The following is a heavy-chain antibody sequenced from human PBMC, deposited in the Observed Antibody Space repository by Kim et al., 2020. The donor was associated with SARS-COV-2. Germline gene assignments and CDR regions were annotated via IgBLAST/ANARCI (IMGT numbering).Heavy chain of an antibody. D-gene: IGHD4-17*01. CDR2: ISSSGSTI. Sequence: GGSLRLSCAASGFTFSDYYMSWIRQAPGKGLEWVSYISSSGSTIYYADSVKGRFTISRDNAKNSLYLQMNSLRAEDTAVYYCASTSDYSDSALDYWGQGTLGTVSP. CDR3: ASTSDYSDSALDY. V-gene: IGHV3-11*01. J-gene: IGHJ4*02. CDR1: GFTFSDYY.